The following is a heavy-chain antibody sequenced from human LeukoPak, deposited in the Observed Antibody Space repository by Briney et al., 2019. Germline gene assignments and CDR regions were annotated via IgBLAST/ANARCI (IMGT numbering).Heavy chain of an antibody. CDR2: ISGGGDST. CDR1: GFIFSNHA. CDR3: TKTPLVAGTIYFDC. J-gene: IGHJ4*02. V-gene: IGHV3-23*01. D-gene: IGHD6-19*01. Sequence: GGSLRLSCAASGFIFSNHAMSWVRQAPGKGLEWVSSISGGGDSTNYADSVRGRFTVSRDNSINMLFLQMDDLRAEDTAIYYCTKTPLVAGTIYFDCWGQGTLVTVSS.